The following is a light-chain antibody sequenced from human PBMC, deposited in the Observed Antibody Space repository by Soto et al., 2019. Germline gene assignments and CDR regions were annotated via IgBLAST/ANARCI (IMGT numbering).Light chain of an antibody. CDR1: SGHNKYT. V-gene: IGLV4-60*02. Sequence: QLVLTQSSSASASLGSSVKLTCSLSSGHNKYTIAWHQLQPGKAPRYLMKLEGSGNYNKGSGVPDRFSGSSSGADRYLTVSNLQFEDEADYFCETWDRNTRVFGGGTKLTVL. CDR3: ETWDRNTRV. CDR2: LEGSGNY. J-gene: IGLJ3*02.